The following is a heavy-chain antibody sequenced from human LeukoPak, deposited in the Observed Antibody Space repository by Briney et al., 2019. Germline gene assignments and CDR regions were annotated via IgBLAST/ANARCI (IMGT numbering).Heavy chain of an antibody. CDR3: ARSRYGDYEYYYYGMDV. Sequence: SVKVSCKASGGTFNSYAISWVRQAPGQGLEWMGRIIPILGIANYAQKFQGRVTITADKSTSTAYMELSSLRSEDTAVYYCARSRYGDYEYYYYGMDVWGQGTTVTVSS. V-gene: IGHV1-69*04. D-gene: IGHD4-17*01. CDR1: GGTFNSYA. J-gene: IGHJ6*02. CDR2: IIPILGIA.